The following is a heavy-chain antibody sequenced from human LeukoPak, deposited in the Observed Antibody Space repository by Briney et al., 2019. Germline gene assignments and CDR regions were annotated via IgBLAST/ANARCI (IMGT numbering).Heavy chain of an antibody. CDR1: GGSFSGYY. CDR3: ARDGGGWAFDI. J-gene: IGHJ3*02. CDR2: INHSGST. D-gene: IGHD2-15*01. V-gene: IGHV4-34*01. Sequence: PSETLSLTCAVYGGSFSGYYWSWIRQPPGKGLEWIGEINHSGSTNYNPSLKSRVTISVDTSKNQFSLKLSSVTAADTAVYYCARDGGGWAFDIWGQGTMVTVSS.